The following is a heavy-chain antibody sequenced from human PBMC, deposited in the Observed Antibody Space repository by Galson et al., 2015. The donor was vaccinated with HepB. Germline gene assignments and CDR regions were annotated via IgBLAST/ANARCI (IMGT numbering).Heavy chain of an antibody. D-gene: IGHD3-10*01. CDR1: GFPFSIYA. V-gene: IGHV3-23*01. Sequence: SLRLSCAASGFPFSIYAMSWVRQAPGKGLEWVSSIRGSGSGTYYPDSVKGRFTISRDNSKNTLYMERNSLRVEDTAVYYCVKEYGNYGTYWNFDNWGRGTQVTVAS. CDR2: IRGSGSGT. CDR3: VKEYGNYGTYWNFDN. J-gene: IGHJ2*01.